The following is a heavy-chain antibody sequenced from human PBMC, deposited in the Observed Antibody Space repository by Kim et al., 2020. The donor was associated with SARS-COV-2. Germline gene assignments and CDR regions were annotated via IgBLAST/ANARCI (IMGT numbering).Heavy chain of an antibody. J-gene: IGHJ4*02. CDR3: ATERRKYCSGGSCHLEY. CDR2: IWYDGSNK. CDR1: RFTFSSYG. V-gene: IGHV3-33*01. D-gene: IGHD2-15*01. Sequence: GGSLRLSCAASRFTFSSYGLHWVRQAPGKGLEWVAVIWYDGSNKYHADSVKGRFTISRANSKNTLYLQMNNLRAEDTAGYYCATERRKYCSGGSCHLEYWGQGTLVTVSS.